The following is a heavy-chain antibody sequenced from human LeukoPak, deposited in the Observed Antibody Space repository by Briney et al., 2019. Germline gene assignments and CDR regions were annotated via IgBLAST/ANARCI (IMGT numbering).Heavy chain of an antibody. V-gene: IGHV4-4*09. J-gene: IGHJ3*02. CDR2: IYTSGST. D-gene: IGHD2-2*01. CDR3: ARQKCTSTSCLTKNAFDI. CDR1: GGSISSHY. Sequence: PSETLSLTCTVSGGSISSHYWSWIRQPPGKGLEWIGYIYTSGSTSYNPSLKSRVTISVDTSKNQFSLDLSSVTAADTAVYYCARQKCTSTSCLTKNAFDIWGQGTMVTVSS.